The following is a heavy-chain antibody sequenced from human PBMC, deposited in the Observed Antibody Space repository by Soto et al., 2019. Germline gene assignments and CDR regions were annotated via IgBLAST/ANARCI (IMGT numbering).Heavy chain of an antibody. CDR1: GFPFGDYY. J-gene: IGHJ5*02. CDR3: AKYLQKPATHTNRFVP. CDR2: ISYSGSTI. D-gene: IGHD2-15*01. V-gene: IGHV3-11*01. Sequence: PGGSLRLSGAASGFPFGDYYMSWIRQAPGKGLEWVSYISYSGSTINYTDSVKGRFTISRDNAKNSLFLHMNGLRVEDTAVYYCAKYLQKPATHTNRFVPWGQGTLVTVSS.